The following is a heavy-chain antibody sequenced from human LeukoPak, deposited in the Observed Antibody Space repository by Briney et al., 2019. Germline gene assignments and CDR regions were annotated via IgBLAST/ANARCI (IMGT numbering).Heavy chain of an antibody. V-gene: IGHV4-59*01. Sequence: PSETLSLTCTVSGGSISSYYWSWIRQPPGKGLEWIGYIYYSGSTNYNPSLKSRVTISVDTSKNQFSLKLSSVTAADTAVYYCARGNGLDDYWGQGTLVTVSS. J-gene: IGHJ4*02. CDR2: IYYSGST. CDR3: ARGNGLDDY. D-gene: IGHD1-1*01. CDR1: GGSISSYY.